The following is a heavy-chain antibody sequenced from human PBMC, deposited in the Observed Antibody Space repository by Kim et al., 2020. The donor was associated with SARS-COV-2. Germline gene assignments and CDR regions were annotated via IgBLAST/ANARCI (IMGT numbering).Heavy chain of an antibody. CDR3: ARPKKGNSSGWYRPFDY. D-gene: IGHD6-19*01. J-gene: IGHJ4*02. V-gene: IGHV4-39*01. Sequence: KSRVTISVDTSKNQFSLKLSSVTAADTAVYYCARPKKGNSSGWYRPFDYWGQGTLVTVSS.